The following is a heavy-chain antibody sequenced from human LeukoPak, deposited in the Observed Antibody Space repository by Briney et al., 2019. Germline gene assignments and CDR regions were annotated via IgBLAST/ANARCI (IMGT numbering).Heavy chain of an antibody. V-gene: IGHV3-66*01. J-gene: IGHJ4*02. CDR1: GFTVSSNY. D-gene: IGHD6-19*01. CDR2: IYSGGST. CDR3: ARSPSGWFKPEYYFDY. Sequence: PGGSLRLSCAASGFTVSSNYMSWVRQAPGKGLEWVSVIYSGGSTYYADSVKGRFTISRDNSKNTLYLQMNSLRAEDTAVYYCARSPSGWFKPEYYFDYWGQGTLVTVSS.